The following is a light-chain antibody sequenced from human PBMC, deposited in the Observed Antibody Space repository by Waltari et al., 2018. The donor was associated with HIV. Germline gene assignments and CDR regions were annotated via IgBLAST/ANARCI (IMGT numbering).Light chain of an antibody. CDR1: NSDVGSYDY. J-gene: IGLJ2*01. Sequence: QSALTQPASVSGSPGQSITISCTGTNSDVGSYDYVSWYQKHPGKAPQLIMYDVSKRPSGVSSRFSGSKSGNTASLTISGLQADDEANYYCCSYAGSSILVFGGGTKLTVL. V-gene: IGLV2-23*02. CDR3: CSYAGSSILV. CDR2: DVS.